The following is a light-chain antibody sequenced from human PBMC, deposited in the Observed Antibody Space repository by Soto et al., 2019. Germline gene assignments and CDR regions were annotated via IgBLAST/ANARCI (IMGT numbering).Light chain of an antibody. J-gene: IGKJ4*01. Sequence: DIQLTQSPSFLSASVGDRVTITCRASQGISSSLAWYQQEPGKAPKLLIYAASTLQSGVPSRFSGSVSGTEFTLTISSLQPEDFATYYCQHVDSYPLSFGGGTKVEI. CDR1: QGISSS. V-gene: IGKV1-9*01. CDR2: AAS. CDR3: QHVDSYPLS.